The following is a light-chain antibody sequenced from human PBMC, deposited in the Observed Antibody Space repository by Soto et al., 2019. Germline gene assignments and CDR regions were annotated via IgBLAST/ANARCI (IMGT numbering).Light chain of an antibody. CDR3: QQYHGFSRT. Sequence: IQLTHSPSSLSASVGDRVTITCRASQGISSYLAWYQQKPGKAPKLLIYAASTSQSGVPSRFSGSGSGTDFTLTISSLQPDDLATYYCQQYHGFSRTFGQGTKVDIK. CDR2: AAS. CDR1: QGISSY. V-gene: IGKV1-9*01. J-gene: IGKJ1*01.